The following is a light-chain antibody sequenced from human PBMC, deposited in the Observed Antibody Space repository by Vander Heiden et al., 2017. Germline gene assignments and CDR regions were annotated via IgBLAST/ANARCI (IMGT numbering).Light chain of an antibody. J-gene: IGLJ3*02. V-gene: IGLV1-40*01. CDR2: DNS. CDR1: SSNTGAHYD. CDR3: QSGANSLSSTWV. Sequence: QSVLTQPPSVSGAPGQTVTISRTGSSSNTGAHYDAPWYQQLPGTAPKPLIYDNSNRTSAVPDRFSCSNSGNSNSPAMTGLQADNEAEDDCQSGANSLSSTWVFGGGTKLTVL.